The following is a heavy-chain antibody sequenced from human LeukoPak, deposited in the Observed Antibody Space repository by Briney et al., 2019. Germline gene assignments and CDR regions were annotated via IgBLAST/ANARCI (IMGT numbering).Heavy chain of an antibody. D-gene: IGHD3/OR15-3a*01. V-gene: IGHV4-38-2*02. Sequence: SETLSLTCTVSNYSISTDYYWGWIRQPPGKGLEWIGTMYHSGNTYYNASLKSQVSISIDTSKNQFSLRLTSVTAADTAVYYCARQTGSGLFILPGGQGTLVTVSS. CDR3: ARQTGSGLFILP. J-gene: IGHJ4*02. CDR1: NYSISTDYY. CDR2: MYHSGNT.